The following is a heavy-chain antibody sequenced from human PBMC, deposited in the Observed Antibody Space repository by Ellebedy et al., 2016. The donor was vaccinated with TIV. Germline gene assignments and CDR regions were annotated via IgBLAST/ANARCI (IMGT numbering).Heavy chain of an antibody. CDR1: GFTFRSYD. J-gene: IGHJ4*02. CDR3: ARVRFGNTAVDY. Sequence: GGSLRLSCAASGFTFRSYDMHWVRQATGKGLECVSAFGTAGDTYYPGSVKGRFTIARENAKNSLYLQMNSLRAEDTAVYSCARVRFGNTAVDYWGQGTLVTVSS. CDR2: FGTAGDT. V-gene: IGHV3-13*01. D-gene: IGHD5-18*01.